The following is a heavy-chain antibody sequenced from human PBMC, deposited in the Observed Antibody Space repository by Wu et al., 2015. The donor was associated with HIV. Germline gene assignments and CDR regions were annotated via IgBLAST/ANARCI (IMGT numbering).Heavy chain of an antibody. D-gene: IGHD5-12*01. V-gene: IGHV1-24*01. CDR2: LILKMEN. CDR1: GYTLTKLS. J-gene: IGHJ1*01. Sequence: QVQLVQSGAEVKKPGASVKVSCKVSGYTLTKLSIHWVRQAPGKGLEWMGGLILKMENIYAQKFQGRVIMTEDTSTNTAYLGLSSLTSEDTAVFYCATNLGHLAIGLQHWGQGTWSPSTQ. CDR3: ATNLGHLAIGLQH.